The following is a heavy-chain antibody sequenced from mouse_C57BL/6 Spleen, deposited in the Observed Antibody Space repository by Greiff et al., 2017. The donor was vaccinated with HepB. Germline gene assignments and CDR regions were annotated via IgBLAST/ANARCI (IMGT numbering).Heavy chain of an antibody. CDR2: IYPRSGNT. CDR1: GYTFTSYG. Sequence: LVESGAELARPGASVKLSCKASGYTFTSYGISWVKQRTGQGLEWIGEIYPRSGNTYYNEKFKGKATLTADKSSSTAYMELRSLTSEDSAVYFCASFYDYDQAWFAYWGQGTLVTVSA. V-gene: IGHV1-81*01. J-gene: IGHJ3*01. CDR3: ASFYDYDQAWFAY. D-gene: IGHD2-4*01.